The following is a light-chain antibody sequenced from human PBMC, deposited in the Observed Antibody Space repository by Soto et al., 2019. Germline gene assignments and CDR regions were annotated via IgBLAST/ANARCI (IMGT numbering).Light chain of an antibody. J-gene: IGLJ1*01. CDR3: CSYAFF. Sequence: QSALTQPRSVSGSPGQSVTISCTGTSSDVGGYNYVSWYQQHPGKAPKLMIYDVSKRPSGFPDRFSGSKSGNTASLTISGLQAEDEADYYCCSYAFFFGTGTKVTVL. V-gene: IGLV2-11*01. CDR2: DVS. CDR1: SSDVGGYNY.